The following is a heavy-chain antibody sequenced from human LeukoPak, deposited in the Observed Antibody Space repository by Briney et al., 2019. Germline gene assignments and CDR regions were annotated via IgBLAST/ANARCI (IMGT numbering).Heavy chain of an antibody. J-gene: IGHJ4*02. D-gene: IGHD7-27*01. Sequence: GGSLRLSCAASGFTFSSYAMSWVRQAPGKGLEWVSSISGIGGTTYYADSVKGRFTISRDNSKNTLYLQMNSLRAEDTAVYYCAKDGGLWVSAHWGDSWGRGTLVTISS. CDR1: GFTFSSYA. CDR3: AKDGGLWVSAHWGDS. V-gene: IGHV3-23*01. CDR2: ISGIGGTT.